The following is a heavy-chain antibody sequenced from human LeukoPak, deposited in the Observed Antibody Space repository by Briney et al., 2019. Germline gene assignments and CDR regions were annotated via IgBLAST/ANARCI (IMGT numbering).Heavy chain of an antibody. CDR1: EYSFATYW. D-gene: IGHD2-15*01. V-gene: IGHV5-51*01. J-gene: IGHJ4*02. Sequence: GESLKISCKGSEYSFATYWIGWVRQMPGQGLEWMEIIFPGDSDTRYSPSFQGQVTISADKSISTAYLQWSILKASDTAIYYCASEYCSGGNCYFDYWGQGTLVTVSS. CDR2: IFPGDSDT. CDR3: ASEYCSGGNCYFDY.